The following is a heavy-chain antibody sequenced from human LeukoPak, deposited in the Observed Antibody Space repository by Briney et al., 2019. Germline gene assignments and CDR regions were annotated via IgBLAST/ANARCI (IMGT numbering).Heavy chain of an antibody. Sequence: ASVKVSCKASGYTFTGYYMHWVRQAPGQGLEWMGWINPNSGGTNYAQKFQGRVTMTRDTSISTVNMEMSRLRSDDTAVYYCARDLASWATHFDYWGQGTLVSVFS. D-gene: IGHD2-2*01. J-gene: IGHJ4*02. V-gene: IGHV1-2*02. CDR2: INPNSGGT. CDR1: GYTFTGYY. CDR3: ARDLASWATHFDY.